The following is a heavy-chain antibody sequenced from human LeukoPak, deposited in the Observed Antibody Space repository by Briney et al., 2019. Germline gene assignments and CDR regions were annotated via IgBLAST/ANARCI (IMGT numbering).Heavy chain of an antibody. CDR2: IRYDGSNK. V-gene: IGHV3-30*02. Sequence: GGSLRLSCAASGFTFSSYGMHWVRQAPGKGLEWVAFIRYDGSNKYYADSVKGRFTISRDNSKNTLYLQMNSLRAEDTAVYYCARGFDSSSGWYPAFDIWGHGTMGTVSS. CDR1: GFTFSSYG. J-gene: IGHJ3*02. CDR3: ARGFDSSSGWYPAFDI. D-gene: IGHD6-19*01.